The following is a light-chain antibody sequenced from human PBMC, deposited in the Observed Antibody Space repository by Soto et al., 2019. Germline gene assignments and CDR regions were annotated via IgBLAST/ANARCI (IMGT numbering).Light chain of an antibody. CDR2: DAS. V-gene: IGKV3-15*01. Sequence: EIVMTQSPATLSVSPGERATLSCRASQSVSNYLAWYQQKPGQAPRLLIYDASTRATGIPPRFSGSGSGAEFTLTIGSLQSEDFAVYFCHQYDRWPFTFGQGTKLEIK. J-gene: IGKJ2*01. CDR1: QSVSNY. CDR3: HQYDRWPFT.